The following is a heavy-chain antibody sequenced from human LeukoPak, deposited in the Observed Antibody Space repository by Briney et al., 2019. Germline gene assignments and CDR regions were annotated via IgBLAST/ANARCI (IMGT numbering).Heavy chain of an antibody. CDR2: IYNSGST. V-gene: IGHV4-4*07. CDR1: GGSISSYY. CDR3: ARAYDYGGNSDYFDY. J-gene: IGHJ4*02. D-gene: IGHD4-23*01. Sequence: SETLSLTCTVSGGSISSYYWSWIRQPAGKGLEWIGRIYNSGSTNYNPSLKSRVTMSVDTSKNQFSLKLSSVTAADTAVYYCARAYDYGGNSDYFDYWGQGTLVTVSS.